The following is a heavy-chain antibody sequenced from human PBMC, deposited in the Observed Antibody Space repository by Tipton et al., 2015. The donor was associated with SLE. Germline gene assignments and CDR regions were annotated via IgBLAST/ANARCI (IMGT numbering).Heavy chain of an antibody. CDR3: ARLSSNYDSYSFDS. D-gene: IGHD4-11*01. V-gene: IGHV3-21*01. J-gene: IGHJ4*02. Sequence: SLRLSCAASGFTFSSYSMNWVRQAPGKGLEWVSSISSSSSYIYYADSVKGRFTISRDNAKNSPYLQMNSLRAEDTAVYFCARLSSNYDSYSFDSWGQGTLVTVSS. CDR2: ISSSSSYI. CDR1: GFTFSSYS.